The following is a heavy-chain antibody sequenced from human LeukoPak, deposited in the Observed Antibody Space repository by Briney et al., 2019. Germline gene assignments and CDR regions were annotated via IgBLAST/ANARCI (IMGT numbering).Heavy chain of an antibody. CDR1: GFTFSSYS. CDR2: ISSSSSTI. CDR3: ARALRLGELPLRSLVC. V-gene: IGHV3-48*01. D-gene: IGHD3-16*02. Sequence: PGGSLRLSCAASGFTFSSYSMNWVRQAPGKGLEWVSYISSSSSTIYYADSVKGRFTISRDNAKNSLYLQMNSLRAEDTAVYYCARALRLGELPLRSLVCWGQGTLVTVSS. J-gene: IGHJ4*02.